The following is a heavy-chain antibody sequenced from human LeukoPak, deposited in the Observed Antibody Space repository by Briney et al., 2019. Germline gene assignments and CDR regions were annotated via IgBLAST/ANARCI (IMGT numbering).Heavy chain of an antibody. CDR2: LSGTGAGT. J-gene: IGHJ4*02. CDR1: GFTFSNYA. D-gene: IGHD5-18*01. V-gene: IGHV3-23*01. Sequence: PGGSLRLSCAASGFTFSNYAMTWVRQAPGKGLEGVSALSGTGAGTYYADSVKGLFTISRDNTKNTLYLQMNSLRAEDTAVYYCAKDQEYTYGPFDYWGQGTLVTVSS. CDR3: AKDQEYTYGPFDY.